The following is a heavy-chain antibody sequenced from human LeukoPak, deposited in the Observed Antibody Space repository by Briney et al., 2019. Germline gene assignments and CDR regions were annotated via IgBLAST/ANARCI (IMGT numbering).Heavy chain of an antibody. J-gene: IGHJ4*02. CDR3: ARHCSSTSCYRGVDY. V-gene: IGHV1-18*01. D-gene: IGHD2-2*02. Sequence: ASVKVSCKASGYTFTSYGVNWVRQAPGQGLEWMGWISAYSGNTNYAQKLQGRVTMTTDTSTSTAYMELRSLRSDDTAVYYCARHCSSTSCYRGVDYWGQGTLVTVSS. CDR2: ISAYSGNT. CDR1: GYTFTSYG.